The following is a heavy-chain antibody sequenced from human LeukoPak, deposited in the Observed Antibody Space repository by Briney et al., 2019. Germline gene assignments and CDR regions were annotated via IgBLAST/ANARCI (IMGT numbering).Heavy chain of an antibody. CDR3: ARDHDYSNYVTFDY. Sequence: ASVKVSCKASDYAFTNYGVSWVRQAPGQGLEWMGWINPNSGNTGYAPKFQGRVTITRDTSASTAYMELSSLRSEDTAVYYCARDHDYSNYVTFDYWGQGTLVTVSS. J-gene: IGHJ4*02. V-gene: IGHV1-8*03. CDR2: INPNSGNT. CDR1: DYAFTNYG. D-gene: IGHD4-11*01.